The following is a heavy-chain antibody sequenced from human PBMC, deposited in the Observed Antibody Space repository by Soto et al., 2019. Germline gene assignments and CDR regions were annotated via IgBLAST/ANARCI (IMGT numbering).Heavy chain of an antibody. CDR1: GFTFDDYT. Sequence: EVQLVESGGVVVQPGGSLRLSCAASGFTFDDYTMHWVRQAPGKGLEWVSLISCDGGSTYYADSVKGRFTISRDNSKNSLYLQMNRLRTEDTALYYCAKEHYYDSSGSLDYWGQGTLVTVSS. CDR3: AKEHYYDSSGSLDY. V-gene: IGHV3-43*01. D-gene: IGHD3-22*01. J-gene: IGHJ4*02. CDR2: ISCDGGST.